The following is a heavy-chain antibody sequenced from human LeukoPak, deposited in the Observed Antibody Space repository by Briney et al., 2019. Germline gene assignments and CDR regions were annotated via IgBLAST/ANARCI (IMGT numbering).Heavy chain of an antibody. CDR2: IYYSGST. Sequence: PSETLSLTCTVSGGSISSYYWSWIRQPPGKGLEWIGYIYYSGSTNYNPSLKSRVTISVDTSKNQFSLKLSSVTAADTAGYYCAREIWQQHLLAGFDPWGQGTLVTVSS. CDR1: GGSISSYY. J-gene: IGHJ5*02. V-gene: IGHV4-59*01. D-gene: IGHD6-13*01. CDR3: AREIWQQHLLAGFDP.